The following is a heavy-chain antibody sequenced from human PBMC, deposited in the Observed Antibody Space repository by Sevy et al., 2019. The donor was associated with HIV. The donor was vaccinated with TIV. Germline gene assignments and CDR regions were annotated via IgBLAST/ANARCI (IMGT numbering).Heavy chain of an antibody. D-gene: IGHD2-21*02. CDR2: MSHDGNYK. J-gene: IGHJ4*02. V-gene: IGHV3-30*04. CDR3: ARLFSCGGDCYYLDY. CDR1: GFTFSDYD. Sequence: GGSLRLSCAASGFTFSDYDMHWVRQAPGKGLEWVAVMSHDGNYKNHADSVKVRFTISRDNFKNTLYLQMNSLRVEDTAVYFCARLFSCGGDCYYLDYWRQRAPVTVSS.